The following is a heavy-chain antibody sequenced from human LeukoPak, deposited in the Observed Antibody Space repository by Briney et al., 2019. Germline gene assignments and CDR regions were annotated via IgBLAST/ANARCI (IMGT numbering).Heavy chain of an antibody. CDR1: GFTFSNYV. J-gene: IGHJ6*03. Sequence: PGGSLRLSCAASGFTFSNYVMNWVRQAPGKGLEWVSTISGSGGRTNYADSVKGRFTISRDNSKNTLYLQMGSLRAEDMAVYYCARDPYSYGPGYMDVWGKGTTVTISS. V-gene: IGHV3-23*01. CDR3: ARDPYSYGPGYMDV. CDR2: ISGSGGRT. D-gene: IGHD5-18*01.